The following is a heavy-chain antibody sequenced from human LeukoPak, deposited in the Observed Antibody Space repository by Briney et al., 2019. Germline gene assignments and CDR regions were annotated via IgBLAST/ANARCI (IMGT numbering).Heavy chain of an antibody. V-gene: IGHV3-23*01. J-gene: IGHJ5*02. Sequence: GGSLRLSCAASGFTFSSYAMSWVRQAPAKGLEWVSTISGSGGSTYYADSVKGRFTISRDNSRNTPSVQMNSLRADDTAVYFCARDRGFCSGGSCYNSFDPWGQGTLVTVSS. CDR1: GFTFSSYA. D-gene: IGHD2-15*01. CDR2: ISGSGGST. CDR3: ARDRGFCSGGSCYNSFDP.